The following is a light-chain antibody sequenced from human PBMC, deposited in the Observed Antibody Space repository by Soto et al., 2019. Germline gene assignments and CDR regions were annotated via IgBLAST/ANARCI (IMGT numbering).Light chain of an antibody. J-gene: IGKJ2*01. V-gene: IGKV1-12*01. CDR3: QQANSFPHT. Sequence: DIQMTQSPSSVSASIGDTVTITCRSSQTIGTWLAWYQQKPGKAPNLLISAASRLQSGGPSRFIGSGSGTDFTLTISSLQPEDFATYYCQQANSFPHTFGQGTKVGIK. CDR1: QTIGTW. CDR2: AAS.